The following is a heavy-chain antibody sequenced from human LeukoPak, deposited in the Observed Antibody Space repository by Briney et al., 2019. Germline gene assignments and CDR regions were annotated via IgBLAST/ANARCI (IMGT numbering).Heavy chain of an antibody. V-gene: IGHV3-23*01. J-gene: IGHJ6*02. Sequence: GGSLRLSCAASGFTFNTYAMSWVRQAPGKGLKWVSAISDSGGNTYYADSVKGRFTISRDNSKNTLYLQMSSLRAEDTAVYYCAKDLPGATGTTGTDSYFYGMDVWGQGTTVTVSS. CDR3: AKDLPGATGTTGTDSYFYGMDV. CDR2: ISDSGGNT. CDR1: GFTFNTYA. D-gene: IGHD1-1*01.